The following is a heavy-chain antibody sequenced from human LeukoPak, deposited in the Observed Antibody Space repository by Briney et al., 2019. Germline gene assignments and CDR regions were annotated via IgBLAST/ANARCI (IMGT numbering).Heavy chain of an antibody. V-gene: IGHV3-30*02. CDR1: GFTFSSYG. J-gene: IGHJ4*02. D-gene: IGHD1-26*01. CDR3: AKDPAYSGSYYRIPGNYFDY. Sequence: GGSLRLSCAASGFTFSSYGMHWVRQAPGKGLEWVAFIRYDGSNKYYADSVKGRFTISRDNSKNTLYLQMNSLRAEDTAVYYCAKDPAYSGSYYRIPGNYFDYWGQGTLVTVSS. CDR2: IRYDGSNK.